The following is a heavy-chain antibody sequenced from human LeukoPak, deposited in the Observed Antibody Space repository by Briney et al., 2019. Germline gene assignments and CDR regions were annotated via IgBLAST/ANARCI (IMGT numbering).Heavy chain of an antibody. CDR1: GYSISSGYY. V-gene: IGHV4-38-2*01. D-gene: IGHD4-11*01. CDR3: ARAYSKLDY. Sequence: SETLSLTCAVSGYSISSGYYWGRIRQPPGKGLEWIGSIYHSGSTYYNPSLKSRVTISVDTSKNQFSLKLRSVTAADTAVYYCARAYSKLDYWGQGTLVTVSS. J-gene: IGHJ4*02. CDR2: IYHSGST.